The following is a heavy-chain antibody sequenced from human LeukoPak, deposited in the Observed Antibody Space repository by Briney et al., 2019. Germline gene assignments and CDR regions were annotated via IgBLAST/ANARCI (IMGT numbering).Heavy chain of an antibody. CDR3: ASSLADMDPNVFDY. CDR1: GGSISSYY. CDR2: IYYSGST. J-gene: IGHJ4*02. V-gene: IGHV4-59*01. Sequence: PSETLSLTCTVSGGSISSYYWSWIRQPPGKGLEWIGYIYYSGSTNYNPSLKSRVTISVDTSKNQFSLKLSSVTAADTAVYYCASSLADMDPNVFDYWGQRTPVTVSS. D-gene: IGHD3-9*01.